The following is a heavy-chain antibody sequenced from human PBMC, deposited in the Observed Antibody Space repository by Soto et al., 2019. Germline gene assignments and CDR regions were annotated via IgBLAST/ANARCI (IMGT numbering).Heavy chain of an antibody. CDR2: INHSGST. J-gene: IGHJ5*02. D-gene: IGHD3-10*01. Sequence: ETLSLTCAVYGGSFSGYYWSWIRQPPGKGLEWIGEINHSGSTNYNPSLKSRVTISVDTSKNQFSLKLSSVTAADTAVYYCARGGKHNNYYGSGTPGGDWCDPWGQGTLVTVSS. CDR1: GGSFSGYY. V-gene: IGHV4-34*01. CDR3: ARGGKHNNYYGSGTPGGDWCDP.